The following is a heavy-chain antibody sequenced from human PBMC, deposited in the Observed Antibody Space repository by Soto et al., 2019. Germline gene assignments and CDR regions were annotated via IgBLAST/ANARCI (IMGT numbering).Heavy chain of an antibody. D-gene: IGHD3-3*01. J-gene: IGHJ6*02. CDR3: ARTRRRFLEARSGYYYGMDV. V-gene: IGHV4-34*01. Sequence: PSETLSLTCAVYGGSFSGYYWSWIRQPPGKGLEWIGEINHSGSTNYDPSLKSRVTISVDTSKNQFSLKLSSVTAADTAVYYCARTRRRFLEARSGYYYGMDVWGQGTTVTV. CDR2: INHSGST. CDR1: GGSFSGYY.